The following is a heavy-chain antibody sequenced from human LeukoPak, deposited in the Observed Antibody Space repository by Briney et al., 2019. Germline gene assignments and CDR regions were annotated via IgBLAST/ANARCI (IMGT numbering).Heavy chain of an antibody. V-gene: IGHV4-39*07. CDR1: GGSISSSSYY. CDR2: IYYSGST. D-gene: IGHD3-3*01. Sequence: SETLSLTCTVSGGSISSSSYYWGWIRQPPGKGLEWIGSIYYSGSTYYNPSLKSRVTISVDTSKNQFSLKLSSVTAADTAVYYCARVEGRFLEWLSQTKKTRHAFDIWGQGTMVTVSS. J-gene: IGHJ3*02. CDR3: ARVEGRFLEWLSQTKKTRHAFDI.